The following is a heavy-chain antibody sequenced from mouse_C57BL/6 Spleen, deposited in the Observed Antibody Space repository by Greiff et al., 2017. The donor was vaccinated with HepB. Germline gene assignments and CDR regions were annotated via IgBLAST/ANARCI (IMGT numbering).Heavy chain of an antibody. CDR2: IDPNSGGT. CDR1: GYTFTSYW. D-gene: IGHD2-1*01. V-gene: IGHV1-72*01. J-gene: IGHJ2*01. Sequence: VKLVESGAELVKPGASVKLSCKASGYTFTSYWMHWVKQRPGRGLEWIGRIDPNSGGTKYNEKFKSKATLTVDKPSSTAYMQLSSLTSEDSAVYYCAREEIYYGNYEGFDYWGQGTTLTVSS. CDR3: AREEIYYGNYEGFDY.